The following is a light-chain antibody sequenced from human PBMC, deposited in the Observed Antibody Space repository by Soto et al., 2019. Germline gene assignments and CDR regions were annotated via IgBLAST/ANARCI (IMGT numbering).Light chain of an antibody. Sequence: QSALTQPASVSGSPGQSITISCTGTSSDVGGYNYVSWYQQHPGRAPKLIIYEVTNRPSGVSNRFSGSKSDYTASLTISGLQTEDEADYYCSSYTSTSTLFVFGTGTKVTVL. CDR3: SSYTSTSTLFV. CDR2: EVT. J-gene: IGLJ1*01. V-gene: IGLV2-14*01. CDR1: SSDVGGYNY.